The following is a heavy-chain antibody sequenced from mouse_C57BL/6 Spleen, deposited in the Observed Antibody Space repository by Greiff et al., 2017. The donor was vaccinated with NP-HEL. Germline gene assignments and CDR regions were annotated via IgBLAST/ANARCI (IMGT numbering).Heavy chain of an antibody. CDR1: GYSFTGYY. V-gene: IGHV1-31*01. Sequence: VQLQQSGPELVKPGASVKISCKASGYSFTGYYMHWVKQSPGNILEWIGDIYPSDGVSSYNQKFKGKATLTVDTSSSAAYMELRSLTSEDSAVYYCARGDTTVVGQWYFDDWGTGTTVTVSS. CDR2: IYPSDGVS. CDR3: ARGDTTVVGQWYFDD. D-gene: IGHD1-1*01. J-gene: IGHJ1*03.